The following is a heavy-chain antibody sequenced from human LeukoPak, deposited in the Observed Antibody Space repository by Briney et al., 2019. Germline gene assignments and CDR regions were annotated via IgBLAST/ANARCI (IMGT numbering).Heavy chain of an antibody. CDR1: GFTFSSYP. D-gene: IGHD3-10*01. Sequence: PGGSLRLSCAASGFTFSSYPMSWVRQAPGKGLEWVSSISRSGGSTYYADSVKGRFTISRDNAKNSLYLQLNSLRAEDTAVYYCARDRDFDNWGQGTLVTVSS. V-gene: IGHV3-23*01. CDR2: ISRSGGST. CDR3: ARDRDFDN. J-gene: IGHJ4*02.